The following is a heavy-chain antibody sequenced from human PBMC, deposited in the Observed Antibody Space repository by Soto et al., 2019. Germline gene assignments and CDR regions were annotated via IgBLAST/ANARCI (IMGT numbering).Heavy chain of an antibody. Sequence: LRLSGAASGLTFSNYAMILVRQAPGKGLTGASDISGSSGSTYYEDSEKGRLTISRDNSKNTRYLQMFSLRAEERAVYYCAKEVHLGGYNSAELYYFDYWGQGALVTVSS. J-gene: IGHJ4*02. V-gene: IGHV3-23*01. CDR3: AKEVHLGGYNSAELYYFDY. CDR2: ISGSSGST. D-gene: IGHD5-18*01. CDR1: GLTFSNYA.